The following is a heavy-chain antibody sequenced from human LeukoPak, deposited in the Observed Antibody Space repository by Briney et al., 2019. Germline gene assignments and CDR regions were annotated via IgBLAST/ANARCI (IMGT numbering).Heavy chain of an antibody. CDR1: GGTFSSYA. CDR2: IIPIFGTA. V-gene: IGHV1-69*05. D-gene: IGHD3-16*01. J-gene: IGHJ5*02. Sequence: GSSVKVSCKASGGTFSSYAISWARQAPGQGLEWMGRIIPIFGTANYAQKFQGRVTITTDESTSTAYMELSSLRSEDTAVYYCGAGGVCVWGGGGFDPWGQGTLVTVSS. CDR3: GAGGVCVWGGGGFDP.